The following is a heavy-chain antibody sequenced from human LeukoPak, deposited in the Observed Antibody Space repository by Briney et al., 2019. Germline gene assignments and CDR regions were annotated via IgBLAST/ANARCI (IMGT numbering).Heavy chain of an antibody. CDR1: GYTLTELS. V-gene: IGHV1-24*01. CDR3: ATPWYSSGWYYFDY. D-gene: IGHD6-19*01. CDR2: FDPEDGET. Sequence: ASVKVSCKVSGYTLTELSMPWVRQAPGKGLEWMGGFDPEDGETIYAQKFQGRVTMTEDTSTDTAYMELSSLRSEDTAVYYCATPWYSSGWYYFDYWGQGTLVTVPS. J-gene: IGHJ4*02.